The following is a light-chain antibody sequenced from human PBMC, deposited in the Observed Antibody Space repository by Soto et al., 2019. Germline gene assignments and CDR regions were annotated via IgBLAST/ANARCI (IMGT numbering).Light chain of an antibody. CDR1: SGSVSTRYY. V-gene: IGLV8-61*01. CDR3: VLYMGSGIWV. CDR2: STR. Sequence: QTVVTQEPSFSVSPGGTVTLTCGVSSGSVSTRYYPRWYQQTPGQAPRTLIYSTRTRSSGVPDRFSGSIVGNKAALTISGAQADDESDYYCVLYMGSGIWVFGGGTKLTVL. J-gene: IGLJ3*02.